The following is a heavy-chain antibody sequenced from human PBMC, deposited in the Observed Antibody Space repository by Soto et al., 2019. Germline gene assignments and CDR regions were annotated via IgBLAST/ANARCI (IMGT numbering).Heavy chain of an antibody. CDR3: ARDTGDGTFDF. CDR2: INAGHGNT. V-gene: IGHV1-3*01. D-gene: IGHD7-27*01. J-gene: IGHJ4*02. Sequence: ASVKVSCKASGYTFSSYAMHWVRQAPGQRLEWMGWINAGHGNTKSSQKFQDRVTISRDTSASTAYMELTSLRSEDTAVYYCARDTGDGTFDFWGQGTLVTVSS. CDR1: GYTFSSYA.